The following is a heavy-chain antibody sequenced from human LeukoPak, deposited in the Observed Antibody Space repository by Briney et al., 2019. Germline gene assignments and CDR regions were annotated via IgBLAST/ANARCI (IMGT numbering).Heavy chain of an antibody. CDR3: ARDRGPAKFMGYDSSGYYFGDDFDY. V-gene: IGHV1-18*01. CDR1: GYTFTSYG. Sequence: ASVKVSCKASGYTFTSYGISWVRPAPGQGLEGMGWISAYNGNTNYAQKLQGRVTMTTDTSTSTAYMELRSLRSDDTAVYSGARDRGPAKFMGYDSSGYYFGDDFDYWGQGTLVTVSS. D-gene: IGHD3-22*01. J-gene: IGHJ4*02. CDR2: ISAYNGNT.